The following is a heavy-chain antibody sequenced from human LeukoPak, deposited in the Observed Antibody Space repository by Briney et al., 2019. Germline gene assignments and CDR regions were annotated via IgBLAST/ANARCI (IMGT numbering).Heavy chain of an antibody. Sequence: PGGSPRLPCAASGFIFSNYAMSWVRQAPGKGLEWVSTISGSDGSTYYADSVKGRFTISRDNSKNTLYLQMNSLRVDDTAVYYCAKLRSGDPVAATNYWGQGTLVTVSS. J-gene: IGHJ4*02. CDR3: AKLRSGDPVAATNY. V-gene: IGHV3-23*01. CDR2: ISGSDGST. CDR1: GFIFSNYA. D-gene: IGHD2-15*01.